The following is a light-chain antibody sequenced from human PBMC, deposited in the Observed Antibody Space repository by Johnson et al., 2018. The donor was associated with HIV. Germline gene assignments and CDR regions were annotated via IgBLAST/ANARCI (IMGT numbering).Light chain of an antibody. Sequence: SVLTQPPSVSAAPGQKVTISCSGSSSNIENNYVSWYQHLPGAAPKLLMHENNKRPSGIPDRFSGSKSGTSATLGITGLQTGDEADYYGGTWNTSLRASVFGTGTTVTVL. CDR2: ENN. V-gene: IGLV1-51*02. CDR3: GTWNTSLRASV. J-gene: IGLJ1*01. CDR1: SSNIENNY.